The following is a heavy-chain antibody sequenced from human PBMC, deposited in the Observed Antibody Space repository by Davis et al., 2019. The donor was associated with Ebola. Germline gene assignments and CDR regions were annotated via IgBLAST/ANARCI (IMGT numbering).Heavy chain of an antibody. CDR3: TRSCGGDCERDY. D-gene: IGHD2-21*02. Sequence: GGSLRLSCAASGFTFSGSATHWLRQASVKGLEWVGRIRSKANSYATAYAASVKGRFTISRDDSKNTAYLQMNSLKTEDTAVYYCTRSCGGDCERDYWGQGTLVTVSS. V-gene: IGHV3-73*01. CDR1: GFTFSGSA. J-gene: IGHJ4*02. CDR2: IRSKANSYAT.